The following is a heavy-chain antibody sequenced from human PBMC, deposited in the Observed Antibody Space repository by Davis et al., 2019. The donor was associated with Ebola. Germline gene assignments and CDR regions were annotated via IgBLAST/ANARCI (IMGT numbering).Heavy chain of an antibody. D-gene: IGHD7-27*01. Sequence: MPSETLSLTCTVSGGSISSGDYFWSWIRQPPGKGLEWIGYIYYSGSTYYNPSLKSRVTISVDTSKNQFSLKLSSVTAADTAVYYCGRDYWGSVDYWGQGTLVTVSS. J-gene: IGHJ4*02. CDR3: GRDYWGSVDY. V-gene: IGHV4-30-4*02. CDR1: GGSISSGDYF. CDR2: IYYSGST.